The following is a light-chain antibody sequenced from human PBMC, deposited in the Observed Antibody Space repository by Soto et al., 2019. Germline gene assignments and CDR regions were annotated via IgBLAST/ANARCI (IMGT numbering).Light chain of an antibody. CDR2: EVS. CDR3: SSYTSSSTLV. V-gene: IGLV2-14*01. Sequence: ALTQPASVSGSPGQSITISCTGTSSDVGGYTYVSWYQQHPGKAPKLIISEVSNRPSGVSHRFSGSKSGNTASLTISGLQAADEADYYCSSYTSSSTLVFGGGTKLTVL. CDR1: SSDVGGYTY. J-gene: IGLJ3*02.